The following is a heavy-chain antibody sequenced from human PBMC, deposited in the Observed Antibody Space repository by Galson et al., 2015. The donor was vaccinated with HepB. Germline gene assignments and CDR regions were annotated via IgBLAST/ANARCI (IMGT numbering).Heavy chain of an antibody. J-gene: IGHJ4*02. Sequence: SLRLSCATSGFTFGDYAISWVRQAPGKGLEWVGFIRSTPFGGTTEYAASVKDRFTISRDDSKSVAYLQMNSLKTEDTALYYCCKQIQLWWGGLEDWGQGALVTVSS. V-gene: IGHV3-49*04. D-gene: IGHD5-18*01. CDR2: IRSTPFGGTT. CDR1: GFTFGDYA. CDR3: CKQIQLWWGGLED.